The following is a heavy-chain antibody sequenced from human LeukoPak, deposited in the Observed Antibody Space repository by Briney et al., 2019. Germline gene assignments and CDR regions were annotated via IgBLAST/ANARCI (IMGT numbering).Heavy chain of an antibody. Sequence: ASVKVSCKASGYTFSNYGINWVRQAPGQGLEWMGWISAYNGNTNYAQNLQGRVTMTTDTSTSTAYMELRSLRSEDTAVYYCARGGGVLRYFDWFDWGQGTLVTVSS. CDR2: ISAYNGNT. CDR3: ARGGGVLRYFDWFD. CDR1: GYTFSNYG. D-gene: IGHD3-9*01. J-gene: IGHJ4*02. V-gene: IGHV1-18*01.